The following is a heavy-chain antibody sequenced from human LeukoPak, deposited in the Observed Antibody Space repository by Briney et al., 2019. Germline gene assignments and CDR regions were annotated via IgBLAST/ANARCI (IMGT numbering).Heavy chain of an antibody. CDR3: ARLGITGTTSIDY. CDR2: INHSGST. J-gene: IGHJ4*02. D-gene: IGHD1-7*01. CDR1: GGSFSGYY. V-gene: IGHV4-34*01. Sequence: PSETLSLTCAVYGGSFSGYYWSWIRQPPGKGLEWIGEINHSGSTNYNPSLKSRVTISVDTSKNQFSLKLSSVTAADTAVYYCARLGITGTTSIDYWGQGTLVTVSS.